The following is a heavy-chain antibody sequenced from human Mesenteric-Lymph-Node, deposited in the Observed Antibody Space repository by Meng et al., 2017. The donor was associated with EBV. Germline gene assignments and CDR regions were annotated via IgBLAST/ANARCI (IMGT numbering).Heavy chain of an antibody. J-gene: IGHJ4*02. CDR3: ARDLGMITFGGASDY. Sequence: LVEAGHEVRKPGASVKVSCKASGYTFTNYGIIGVGQAPGQELEWMGWISAYNGNTNYAQKLQGRVTMTTDTSRSTAYMELRSLRSDDTALYYCARDLGMITFGGASDYWGQGTLVTVSS. CDR2: ISAYNGNT. D-gene: IGHD3-16*01. V-gene: IGHV1-18*01. CDR1: GYTFTNYG.